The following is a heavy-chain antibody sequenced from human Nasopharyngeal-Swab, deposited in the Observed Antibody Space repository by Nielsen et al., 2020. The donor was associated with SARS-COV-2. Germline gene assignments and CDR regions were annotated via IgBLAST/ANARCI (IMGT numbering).Heavy chain of an antibody. CDR2: IYPGDSDT. V-gene: IGHV5-51*01. CDR3: ARLLLSKYFDY. CDR1: GYIFSNYW. J-gene: IGHJ4*02. Sequence: VESLKISCKGSGYIFSNYWIGWVLQMPGKGLEWVGIIYPGDSDTRYSPSFQGQVTISADKSISTTYLQWSSLKASDTAMYYCARLLLSKYFDYWGQGTLVTVSS.